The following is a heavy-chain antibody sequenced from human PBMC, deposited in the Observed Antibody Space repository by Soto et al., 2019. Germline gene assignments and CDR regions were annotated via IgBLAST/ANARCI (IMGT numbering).Heavy chain of an antibody. D-gene: IGHD6-13*01. CDR2: INIYNGNT. CDR1: GYTFTNYG. J-gene: IGHJ1*01. Sequence: VQLVQSGSEVKKPGASVKVSCKTSGYTFTNYGVSWVRQAPGQGLEWMGWINIYNGNTNYAQRFQGRVTMTADTSTRTAYMDLRNLRFNDTAVYFCGRMDRIAAAARWFYWGQGTLVTVSS. CDR3: GRMDRIAAAARWFY. V-gene: IGHV1-18*01.